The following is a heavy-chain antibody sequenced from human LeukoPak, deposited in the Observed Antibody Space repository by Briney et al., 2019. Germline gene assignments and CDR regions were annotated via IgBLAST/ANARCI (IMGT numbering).Heavy chain of an antibody. CDR2: ISNDGSNI. CDR1: GFTFSNYG. V-gene: IGHV3-30*18. D-gene: IGHD2-21*01. J-gene: IGHJ5*02. CDR3: AKDPYRVIVATGNYLDP. Sequence: PGGSLRLSCAASGFTFSNYGMHWVRQAPGKGLEWVAVISNDGSNIQYADSAKGRFTISRDNSKNTVYLRMNSLRSEDTAVYYCAKDPYRVIVATGNYLDPWGQGTLVTVSS.